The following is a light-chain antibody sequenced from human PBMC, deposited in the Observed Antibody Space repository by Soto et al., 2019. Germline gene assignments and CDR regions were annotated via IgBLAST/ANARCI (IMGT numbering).Light chain of an antibody. CDR3: QQYGSSPPVT. CDR2: GAS. J-gene: IGKJ1*01. CDR1: QSVSSSY. Sequence: EIVVTQSPGTLSLSPGERATLSCRASQSVSSSYLAWFQQKPGQAPRLLIYGASSRATGIPDRFSGSGSGTDFTLTISRLEPEDVAVYYCQQYGSSPPVTFGQGTKVEIK. V-gene: IGKV3-20*01.